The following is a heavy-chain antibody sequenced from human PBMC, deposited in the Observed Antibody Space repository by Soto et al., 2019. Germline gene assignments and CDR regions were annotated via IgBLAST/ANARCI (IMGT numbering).Heavy chain of an antibody. J-gene: IGHJ5*02. V-gene: IGHV3-33*01. CDR3: ARDASAYDWEIGGWYPRGFDP. D-gene: IGHD5-12*01. Sequence: QVHLAESGGGVVQPGRSLRLSCAASGFTFSTYGMHWVRQAPGKGLEWVAIIWYDGSNRYYADSVKGRFTISRDDSKNTLYLQMNNLRAEDTAVYYCARDASAYDWEIGGWYPRGFDPWCQGTLVTVSS. CDR1: GFTFSTYG. CDR2: IWYDGSNR.